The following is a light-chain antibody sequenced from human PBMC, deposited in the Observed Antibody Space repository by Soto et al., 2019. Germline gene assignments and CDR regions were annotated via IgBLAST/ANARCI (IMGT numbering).Light chain of an antibody. CDR1: QSLVYKDGNTY. V-gene: IGKV2-30*01. Sequence: DVVMTQSPLSLPVTLGQPASISCRSSQSLVYKDGNTYLNWYQQRPGQSPRRLIYSVSNRDSGVQDRFSSSGSGTDFTLKISRVEAEYVGVYYCMQGTHWPLTFGGGTRVEIK. CDR2: SVS. J-gene: IGKJ4*01. CDR3: MQGTHWPLT.